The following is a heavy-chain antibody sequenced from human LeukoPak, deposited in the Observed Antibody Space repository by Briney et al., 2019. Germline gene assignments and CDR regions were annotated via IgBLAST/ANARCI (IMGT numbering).Heavy chain of an antibody. CDR3: ARASTIFGHFAY. CDR1: GGSISSYY. Sequence: SETLSLTCTVSGGSISSYYWSWIRQPPGKGLEWIGYIYYSGSTNYNLSLKSRVTISVDTSKNQFSLKLTSVTAADTAVYYCARASTIFGHFAYWGRGTLVTVSS. CDR2: IYYSGST. D-gene: IGHD3-3*01. V-gene: IGHV4-59*12. J-gene: IGHJ4*02.